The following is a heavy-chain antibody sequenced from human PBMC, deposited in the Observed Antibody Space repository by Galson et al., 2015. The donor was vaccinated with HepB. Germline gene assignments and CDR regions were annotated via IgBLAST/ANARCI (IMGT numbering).Heavy chain of an antibody. CDR1: GFTFSSYE. CDR2: ISSSGSTI. D-gene: IGHD5-12*01. Sequence: SLRLSCAASGFTFSSYEMHWVRQAPGKGLEWVSYISSSGSTIYYADSVKGRFTISRDNAKNSLYLQMNSLRAEDTAVYYCARLDIVATHHDYWGQGTLVTVSS. V-gene: IGHV3-48*03. CDR3: ARLDIVATHHDY. J-gene: IGHJ4*02.